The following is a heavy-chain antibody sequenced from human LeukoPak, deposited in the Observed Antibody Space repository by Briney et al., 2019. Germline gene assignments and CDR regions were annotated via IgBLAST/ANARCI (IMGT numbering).Heavy chain of an antibody. J-gene: IGHJ3*02. Sequence: SVKVSCKASGGTFSSYAISWVRQAPGQGLEWMGRIIPILGIANYAQKFQGRVTITADESTSTAYMELSSLRSEDTAVYYCYQSHIKRFPDAFDIWGQGTMVTVSS. CDR1: GGTFSSYA. D-gene: IGHD3-3*01. CDR3: YQSHIKRFPDAFDI. CDR2: IIPILGIA. V-gene: IGHV1-69*04.